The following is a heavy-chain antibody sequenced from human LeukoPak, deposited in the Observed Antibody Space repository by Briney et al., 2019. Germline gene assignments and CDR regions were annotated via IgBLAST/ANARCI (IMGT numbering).Heavy chain of an antibody. CDR1: GFTFSSYA. V-gene: IGHV3-23*01. CDR3: ARSSIFGVVITLDY. CDR2: IRVGGET. D-gene: IGHD3-3*01. Sequence: GGSLKLSCAASGFTFSSYAMSWVRQAPGKGLEWVSAIRVGGETHYADSVKGRFTISRDNSKNTLYLQMNSLRAEDTAVYYCARSSIFGVVITLDYWGQGTLVTVSS. J-gene: IGHJ4*02.